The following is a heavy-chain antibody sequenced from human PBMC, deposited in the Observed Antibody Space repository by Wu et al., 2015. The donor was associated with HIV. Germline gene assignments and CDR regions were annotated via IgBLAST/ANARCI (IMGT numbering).Heavy chain of an antibody. D-gene: IGHD2-21*01. V-gene: IGHV1-2*02. CDR1: GYIFVNYG. CDR2: TNVNTGGT. CDR3: ARLIHYFDGADYYSDF. Sequence: VQLVQSGADVRKPGASVKVSCKASGYIFVNYGLSWVRQAPGQGLEWMGWTNVNTGGTKYAPKFQGRVTMTRDTAISTAYMELSRLTSDDTAVYYCARLIHYFDGADYYSDFWGQGTLVTVSS. J-gene: IGHJ4*02.